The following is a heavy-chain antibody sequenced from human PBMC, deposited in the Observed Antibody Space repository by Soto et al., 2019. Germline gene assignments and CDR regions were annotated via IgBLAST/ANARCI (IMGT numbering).Heavy chain of an antibody. D-gene: IGHD2-2*01. J-gene: IGHJ6*02. V-gene: IGHV1-46*01. CDR3: ARYCSSTSCYGYYGMDV. Sequence: AAVKVSWKASGYTFTSYYIHWVRQAPGQGLEWMGIINPSGGSTNYAQKLQGRVTMTTDTSTSTAYMELRSLRSDDTAVYYCARYCSSTSCYGYYGMDVWGQGTTVTVSS. CDR2: INPSGGST. CDR1: GYTFTSYY.